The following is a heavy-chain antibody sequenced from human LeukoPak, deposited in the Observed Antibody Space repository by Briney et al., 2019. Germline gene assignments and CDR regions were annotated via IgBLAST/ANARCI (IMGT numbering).Heavy chain of an antibody. CDR1: GFTFSSYS. CDR3: ARTVAYSSGWYSSAHYYFDY. J-gene: IGHJ4*02. Sequence: PGGSLRLSCAASGFTFSSYSMNWVRQAPGKGLEWVSYISSSGSTIYYADSVKGRFTISRDNAKNSLYLQMNSLRAEDTAVYYCARTVAYSSGWYSSAHYYFDYWGQGTLVTVSS. CDR2: ISSSGSTI. D-gene: IGHD6-19*01. V-gene: IGHV3-48*04.